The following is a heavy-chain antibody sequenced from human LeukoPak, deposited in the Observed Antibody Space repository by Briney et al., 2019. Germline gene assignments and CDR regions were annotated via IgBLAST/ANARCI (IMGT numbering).Heavy chain of an antibody. D-gene: IGHD1-26*01. J-gene: IGHJ4*02. V-gene: IGHV1-2*06. Sequence: ASVKVSCKASGYTFTGYYMHWVRQAPGQGLEWMGRINPNSGGTNSAQKFYGRVTVTRDTSISTAYMELSRLTSDDTAVYYCARGEVGATAHFDYWGQGTLVTVSS. CDR3: ARGEVGATAHFDY. CDR2: INPNSGGT. CDR1: GYTFTGYY.